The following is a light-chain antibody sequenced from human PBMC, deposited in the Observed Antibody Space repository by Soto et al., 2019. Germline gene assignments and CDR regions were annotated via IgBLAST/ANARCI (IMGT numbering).Light chain of an antibody. Sequence: EIVMTQSPATLSVSPGETVTLSCRASPSVGTNFAWYQQKPGQAPRLLIYDASTRATDIPARFSGSGSGTEFTLTISSLQSEDSAVYYCQQHNNWPPLTFGGGTKVEI. CDR1: PSVGTN. CDR2: DAS. CDR3: QQHNNWPPLT. J-gene: IGKJ4*01. V-gene: IGKV3-15*01.